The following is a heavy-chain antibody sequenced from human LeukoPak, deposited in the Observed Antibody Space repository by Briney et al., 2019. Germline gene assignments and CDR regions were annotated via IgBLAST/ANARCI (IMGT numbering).Heavy chain of an antibody. V-gene: IGHV3-30-3*01. D-gene: IGHD2-15*01. Sequence: GGSLRLSCAASGFTFSSYAMHWVRQAPGKGLEWVAVISYDGSNKYYADSVKGRFTISRDNSKNTLYLQMNSLRAEDTAVYYCARDGLGYCSGGSCYSTLDYWGQGTLVTVSS. J-gene: IGHJ4*02. CDR1: GFTFSSYA. CDR3: ARDGLGYCSGGSCYSTLDY. CDR2: ISYDGSNK.